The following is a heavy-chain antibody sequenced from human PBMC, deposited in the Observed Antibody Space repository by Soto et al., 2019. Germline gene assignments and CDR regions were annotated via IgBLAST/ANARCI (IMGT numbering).Heavy chain of an antibody. J-gene: IGHJ6*02. CDR3: ARDRREASGMAV. Sequence: SETLSLTCTVSGGSISSHYWSWVRQAPGKGLEWIGHIYYRVSTTYNPSLRSRSTISVDTSNNQFSLKLNSVTTADTAVYYCARDRREASGMAVWGQGTRVT. V-gene: IGHV4-59*11. CDR2: IYYRVST. CDR1: GGSISSHY.